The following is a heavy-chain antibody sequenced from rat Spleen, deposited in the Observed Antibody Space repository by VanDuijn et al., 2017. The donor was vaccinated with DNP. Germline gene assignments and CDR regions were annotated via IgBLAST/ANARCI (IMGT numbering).Heavy chain of an antibody. V-gene: IGHV2-41*01. D-gene: IGHD1-11*01. Sequence: QVQLKESGPGLVQPSQTLSLTCTVAGFSLTIYNVHWVRQPPGKGLEWMGVIWNTGGTRYNSALRSRLTITKDTSKSQVFLKMHSLQIEDTATYYCARDLLRWRRGFAYWGQGTLVTVSS. CDR2: IWNTGGT. J-gene: IGHJ3*01. CDR1: GFSLTIYN. CDR3: ARDLLRWRRGFAY.